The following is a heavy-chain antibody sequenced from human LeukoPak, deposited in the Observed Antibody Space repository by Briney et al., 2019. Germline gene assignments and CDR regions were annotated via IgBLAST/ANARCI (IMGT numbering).Heavy chain of an antibody. CDR2: IYYSGST. Sequence: SETLSLTCTVSGGSISSSSYYWGWIRQPPGKGLEWIGSIYYSGSTYYNPSLKSRVTISVDTSKNQFSLKLSSVTAADTAVYYCARARLPNSYYDFWSGYWGHWFDPWGQGTLVTVSS. D-gene: IGHD3-3*01. J-gene: IGHJ5*02. CDR3: ARARLPNSYYDFWSGYWGHWFDP. CDR1: GGSISSSSYY. V-gene: IGHV4-39*07.